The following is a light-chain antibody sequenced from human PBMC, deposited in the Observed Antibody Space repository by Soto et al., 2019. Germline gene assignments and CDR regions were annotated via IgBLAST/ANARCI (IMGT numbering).Light chain of an antibody. V-gene: IGKV3-15*01. CDR3: QQYYYWPPFFT. CDR1: QNIGTN. J-gene: IGKJ3*01. CDR2: GAS. Sequence: EVVMPQSPATLSLSPGDRATLSCRASQNIGTNVSWYQHKTGQAPRLLIYGASTRATDIPPRFSGSGSGSEFSLTVSSLQSEDFAVYYCQQYYYWPPFFTFGPGTKVDIQ.